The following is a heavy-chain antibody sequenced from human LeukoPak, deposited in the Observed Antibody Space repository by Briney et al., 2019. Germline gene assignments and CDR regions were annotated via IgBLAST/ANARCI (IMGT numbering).Heavy chain of an antibody. CDR3: ARLYGHSFDY. Sequence: GESLKISCKGSGYSFTTNWIGWVRQMPGKGLEWMGIIYPSDSDTRYSPSFQGQVTISADKSITTAYLQWSSLKASDTAMYYCARLYGHSFDYWGQGALVTVSS. V-gene: IGHV5-51*01. J-gene: IGHJ4*02. CDR2: IYPSDSDT. D-gene: IGHD3-16*01. CDR1: GYSFTTNW.